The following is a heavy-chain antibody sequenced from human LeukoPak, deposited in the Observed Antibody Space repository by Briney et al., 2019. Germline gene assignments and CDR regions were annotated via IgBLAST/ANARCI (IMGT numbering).Heavy chain of an antibody. Sequence: SVKVSCKASGGTFSSYAISWVRQAPGQGLEWMGRIIPIFGTANYAQKFQGRVTITTDESTSAAYMELSSLRSEDTAVYYCARDADDRGGGEDYWGQGTLVTVSS. V-gene: IGHV1-69*05. CDR3: ARDADDRGGGEDY. CDR2: IIPIFGTA. D-gene: IGHD2-21*01. J-gene: IGHJ4*02. CDR1: GGTFSSYA.